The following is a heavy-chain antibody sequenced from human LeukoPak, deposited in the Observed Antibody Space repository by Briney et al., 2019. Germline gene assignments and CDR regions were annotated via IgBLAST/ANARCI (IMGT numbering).Heavy chain of an antibody. CDR2: IIPIFGTA. Sequence: ASVKVSCKASGGTFSSYAISWVRQAPRQGLEWMGGIIPIFGTANYAQKSQGRVTITADESTSTAYMELSSLRSEDTAVYYCARAGDSSSWYGNYWGQGTLLTVSS. V-gene: IGHV1-69*13. J-gene: IGHJ4*02. D-gene: IGHD6-13*01. CDR3: ARAGDSSSWYGNY. CDR1: GGTFSSYA.